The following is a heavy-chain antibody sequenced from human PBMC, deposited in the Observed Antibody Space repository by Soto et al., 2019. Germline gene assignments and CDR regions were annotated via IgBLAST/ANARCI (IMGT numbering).Heavy chain of an antibody. CDR1: GYTFTDYD. D-gene: IGHD2-15*01. CDR3: ARVAVAARPRWYNWFDP. V-gene: IGHV1-8*01. J-gene: IGHJ5*02. Sequence: QEQLVQSGAEVKKPGASVKVSCKTSGYTFTDYDINWVRQAAGQGLEWIGWMNPNSGETGYAQKCRGRAPITRSGSLSTAFLELSSLRSEDTAVYYCARVAVAARPRWYNWFDPGGQGTLVTVSS. CDR2: MNPNSGET.